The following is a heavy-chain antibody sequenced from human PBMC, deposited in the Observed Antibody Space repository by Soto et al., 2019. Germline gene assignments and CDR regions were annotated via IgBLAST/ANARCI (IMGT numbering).Heavy chain of an antibody. J-gene: IGHJ6*03. CDR2: IYSGGST. V-gene: IGHV3-66*01. CDR3: ARDLVVPAAMSYYYYYMDV. D-gene: IGHD2-2*01. CDR1: GFTVSSNY. Sequence: GGSLRLSCAASGFTVSSNYMSWVRQAPGKGLEWVSVIYSGGSTYYADSVKGRFTISRDNSKNTLYLQMNSLRAEDTAVYYCARDLVVPAAMSYYYYYMDVWGKGTTVTVSS.